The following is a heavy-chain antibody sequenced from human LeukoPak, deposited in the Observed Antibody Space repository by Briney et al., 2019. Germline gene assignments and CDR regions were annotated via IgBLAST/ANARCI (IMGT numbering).Heavy chain of an antibody. V-gene: IGHV1-2*02. Sequence: GASVKVSCKASGYAFTGYYMHWVRQAPGQGLEWMGWINPNSGGTNYAQKFQGRVTMTRDTSISTAYMELSRLRSDDTAVYYCARPGGSGSYYSNYNWFDPWGQGTLVTVSS. CDR2: INPNSGGT. D-gene: IGHD3-10*01. J-gene: IGHJ5*02. CDR3: ARPGGSGSYYSNYNWFDP. CDR1: GYAFTGYY.